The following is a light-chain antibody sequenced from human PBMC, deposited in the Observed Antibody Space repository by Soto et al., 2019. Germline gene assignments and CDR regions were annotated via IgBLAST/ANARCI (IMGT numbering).Light chain of an antibody. CDR1: SSDVGGYNY. J-gene: IGLJ3*02. CDR2: GVS. CDR3: MSYTSSSTWV. V-gene: IGLV2-14*03. Sequence: QSALTQPASVSGSPGQSITISCTGTSSDVGGYNYVSWYQQHPGKAPKLMIYGVSNRPSGVPNRFSGSKSGNTASLTISGLQAEDEADYYCMSYTSSSTWVFGGGTKLTVL.